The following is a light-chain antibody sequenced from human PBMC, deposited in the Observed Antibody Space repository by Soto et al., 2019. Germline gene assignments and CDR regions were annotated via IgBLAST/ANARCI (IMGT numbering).Light chain of an antibody. CDR1: SSDVGGYNY. J-gene: IGLJ2*01. V-gene: IGLV2-8*01. Sequence: QSALTQPPSASGSPGQSVTISCTGTSSDVGGYNYVSWYQQHPDKVPKLMIYEVSERPSGVPDRFSGSKSGNTASLTVSGLQAEDEAHYYCCSYAGSNVVFGGGTKVTVL. CDR2: EVS. CDR3: CSYAGSNVV.